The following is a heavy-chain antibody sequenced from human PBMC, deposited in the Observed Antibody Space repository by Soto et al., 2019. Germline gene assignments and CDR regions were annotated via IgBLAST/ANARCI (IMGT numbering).Heavy chain of an antibody. CDR3: AKGAGDRLSLGMDV. CDR1: GFSISDYG. CDR2: ISYDVNNT. Sequence: GGSLRLSCAASGFSISDYGMEWVRQAPGKGLEWVALISYDVNNTYYADSVKGRFTISRDNSKDTLFLQMTGLRAEDTAVYYCAKGAGDRLSLGMDVWGQGTTVTVSS. D-gene: IGHD1-26*01. J-gene: IGHJ6*02. V-gene: IGHV3-30*18.